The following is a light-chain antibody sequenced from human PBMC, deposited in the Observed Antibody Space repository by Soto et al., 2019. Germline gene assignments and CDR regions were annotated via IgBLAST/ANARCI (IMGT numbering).Light chain of an antibody. Sequence: EIVMTQSPATLSVSPGERATLSCRASQSVSSNLAWYQQKPGQAPRLLIYGASTRATGIPARFSGSGSGTEXTXTXXXLQSEDFAVXYCQQYNNWPPLTFGGGTKVEIK. CDR1: QSVSSN. CDR2: GAS. V-gene: IGKV3-15*01. J-gene: IGKJ4*01. CDR3: QQYNNWPPLT.